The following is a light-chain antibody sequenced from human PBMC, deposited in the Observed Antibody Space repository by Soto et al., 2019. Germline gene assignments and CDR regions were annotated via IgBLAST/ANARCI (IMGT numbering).Light chain of an antibody. Sequence: EIVLTQSPGTLSLSPGERATLSCRASQSVSSSYLAWYQQKPGQAPRLLIYGASSRATGIPDRFSGSGSGKDFTLTISRLELEDFAVYYCQQYGSSPGFTFGPGTKVDIK. J-gene: IGKJ3*01. CDR1: QSVSSSY. V-gene: IGKV3-20*01. CDR2: GAS. CDR3: QQYGSSPGFT.